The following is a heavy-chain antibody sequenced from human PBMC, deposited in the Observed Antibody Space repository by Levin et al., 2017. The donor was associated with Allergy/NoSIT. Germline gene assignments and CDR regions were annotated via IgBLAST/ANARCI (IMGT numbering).Heavy chain of an antibody. CDR1: GYTFTGYY. V-gene: IGHV1-2*02. CDR3: ARDGSGSFSN. D-gene: IGHD3-10*01. CDR2: IIPNSGDT. J-gene: IGHJ4*02. Sequence: GESLKISCKASGYTFTGYYMHWVRQAPGQGLEWMGWIIPNSGDTNYAQTFQGRVTMTRDTSISTAYMELSRLSSDDTAVYYCARDGSGSFSNWGQGTLVTVSS.